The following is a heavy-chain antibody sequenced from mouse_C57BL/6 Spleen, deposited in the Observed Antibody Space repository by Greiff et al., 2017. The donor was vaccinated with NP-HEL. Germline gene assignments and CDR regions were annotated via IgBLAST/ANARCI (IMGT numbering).Heavy chain of an antibody. CDR2: IDPSDSYT. J-gene: IGHJ1*03. V-gene: IGHV1-69*01. D-gene: IGHD2-4*01. CDR1: GYTFTSYW. Sequence: QVQLQQPGAELVMPGASVKLSCKASGYTFTSYWMHWVKQRPGQGLEWIGEIDPSDSYTNYNQKFKGKSTLTVDKSSSTAYMQLSSLTSEDSAVYDCARRGGDYYWYFDVWGTGTTVTVSS. CDR3: ARRGGDYYWYFDV.